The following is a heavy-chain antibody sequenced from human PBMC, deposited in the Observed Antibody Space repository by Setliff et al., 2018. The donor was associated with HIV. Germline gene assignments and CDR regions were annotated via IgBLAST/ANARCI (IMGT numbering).Heavy chain of an antibody. CDR1: GGSISTYY. CDR3: ASLDGSESPYIYYYYMDV. CDR2: IYYTGRT. Sequence: PSETLSLTCTVSGGSISTYYWSWIRQAPGRGLEWIGYIYYTGRTNYNPSLKSRVTMSLDSSKKQFSLKLSSVTAADTAVYYCASLDGSESPYIYYYYMDVWGKGTAVTAP. J-gene: IGHJ6*03. D-gene: IGHD3-10*01. V-gene: IGHV4-59*08.